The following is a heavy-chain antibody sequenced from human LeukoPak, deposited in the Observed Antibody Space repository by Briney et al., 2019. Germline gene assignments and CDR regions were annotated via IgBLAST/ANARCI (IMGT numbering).Heavy chain of an antibody. CDR3: ARSPRGGGTVWFDP. D-gene: IGHD1-26*01. Sequence: SETLSLTCTVSGGSISSSSYYWGWIRQPPGKGLEWIGSIYYSGSTYYNPSLKSRVTISVDTSKNQFSLKLSSVTAADTAVYYCARSPRGGGTVWFDPWGQGTLVTVSS. CDR2: IYYSGST. V-gene: IGHV4-39*01. CDR1: GGSISSSSYY. J-gene: IGHJ5*02.